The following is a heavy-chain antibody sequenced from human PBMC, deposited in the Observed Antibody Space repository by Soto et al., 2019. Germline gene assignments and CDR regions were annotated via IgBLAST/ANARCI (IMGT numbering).Heavy chain of an antibody. V-gene: IGHV3-7*01. CDR2: IKQDGSEK. CDR1: GFTFSSYW. J-gene: IGHJ3*02. CDR3: ARAFLRGEAPAGAGAFDI. Sequence: GSLRLSCAASGFTFSSYWMSWVRQAPGKGLEWVANIKQDGSEKYYVDSVKGRFTISRDNAKNSLYLQMNSLRAEDTAVYYCARAFLRGEAPAGAGAFDIWGQGTMVTV. D-gene: IGHD3-10*01.